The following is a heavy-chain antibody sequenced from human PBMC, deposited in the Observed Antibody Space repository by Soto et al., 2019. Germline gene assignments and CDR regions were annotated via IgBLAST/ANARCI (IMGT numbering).Heavy chain of an antibody. D-gene: IGHD3-10*01. Sequence: SETLPVTCTVSCGSISSYYWSWIRQPPGKGLEWIGYIYYSGSTNYNPSLKSRVTISVDTSKNQFSLKLSSVTAADTAVYYCARVRFLLCFAHYYYVIDFWAQGTTVTVSS. CDR2: IYYSGST. CDR3: ARVRFLLCFAHYYYVIDF. J-gene: IGHJ6*02. CDR1: CGSISSYY. V-gene: IGHV4-59*01.